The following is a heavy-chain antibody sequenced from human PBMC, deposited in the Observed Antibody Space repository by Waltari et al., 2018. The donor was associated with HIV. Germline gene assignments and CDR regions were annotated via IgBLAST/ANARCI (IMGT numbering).Heavy chain of an antibody. CDR1: GFSFSSYD. J-gene: IGHJ4*02. CDR2: ISGSGGRT. Sequence: EVQLLESGGGLVQPGGSLRLSCAGSGFSFSSYDMSWVRQAPGKGLEWVSVISGSGGRTYYADSVKGRFTISRDNSKNTLYLQMNSLRAEDSAVYYCASLPRGQYCSGGRCYENFDYWGQGTLVTVSS. CDR3: ASLPRGQYCSGGRCYENFDY. D-gene: IGHD2-15*01. V-gene: IGHV3-23*01.